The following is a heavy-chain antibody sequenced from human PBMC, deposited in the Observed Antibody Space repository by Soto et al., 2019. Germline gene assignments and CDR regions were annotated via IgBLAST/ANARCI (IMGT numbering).Heavy chain of an antibody. CDR1: GFTFHDYA. CDR3: AKDIREYSSGWTYFDY. Sequence: EVQLVESGGGLEQPGRSLKLSCAASGFTFHDYAMHWVRQGQGKGLEWVSGITWNSGSIDYADSVKGRFTISRDNAKNSLYLQMNSLRPEDTALYYCAKDIREYSSGWTYFDYWGHGTLVTVSS. V-gene: IGHV3-9*01. D-gene: IGHD6-19*01. J-gene: IGHJ4*01. CDR2: ITWNSGSI.